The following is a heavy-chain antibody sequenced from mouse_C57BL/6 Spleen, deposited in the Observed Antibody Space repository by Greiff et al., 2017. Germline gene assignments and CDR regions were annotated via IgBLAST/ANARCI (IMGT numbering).Heavy chain of an antibody. V-gene: IGHV1-15*01. CDR3: TRLYDYDGGFCY. CDR1: GYTFTDYE. J-gene: IGHJ3*01. D-gene: IGHD2-4*01. CDR2: IGPETGGT. Sequence: QVQLQQSGAELVRPGASVTLSCKASGYTFTDYEMHWVKQTPVHGLEWIGAIGPETGGTAYNQKLKGKAILTADKSSSTAYMELRSLTSEDSAVYCCTRLYDYDGGFCYWGQGTLVTVSA.